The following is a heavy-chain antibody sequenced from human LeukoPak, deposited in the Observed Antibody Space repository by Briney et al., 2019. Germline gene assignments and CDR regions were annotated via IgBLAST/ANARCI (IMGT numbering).Heavy chain of an antibody. D-gene: IGHD3-9*01. J-gene: IGHJ4*02. CDR3: AISLVLRYFDWLPGT. CDR1: GGTFSSYA. CDR2: IIPIFGTA. Sequence: GASVKVSCKASGGTFSSYAISWVRQAPGQGIEWMGGIIPIFGTANYAQKFQGRVTITADESTSTAYMELSSLRSEDTAVYYCAISLVLRYFDWLPGTWGQGTLVTVSS. V-gene: IGHV1-69*13.